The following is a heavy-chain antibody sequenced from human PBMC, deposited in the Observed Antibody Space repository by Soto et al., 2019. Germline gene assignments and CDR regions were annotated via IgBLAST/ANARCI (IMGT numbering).Heavy chain of an antibody. V-gene: IGHV4-30-2*01. J-gene: IGHJ5*02. CDR2: IYHSGST. CDR1: GGSISSGGYS. CDR3: ASAHVFATGSNWFDP. Sequence: QLQLQESGSGLVKPSQTLSLTCAVSGGSISSGGYSWSWIRQPPGKGLEWIGYIYHSGSTYYNPSLKSRVTISVDRSKNQFSLKLSSVTAADTAVYYCASAHVFATGSNWFDPWGQGTLVTVSS. D-gene: IGHD2-15*01.